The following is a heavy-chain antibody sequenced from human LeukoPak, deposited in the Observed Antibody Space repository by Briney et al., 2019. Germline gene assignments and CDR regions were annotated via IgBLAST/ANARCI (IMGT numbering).Heavy chain of an antibody. CDR3: ARDFFRTQQLVPDAWFDP. Sequence: KTGGSLRLSCAASGFTFSDYYMSWIRQAPGKGLEWVSYISSSGSTIYYADSVKGRFTISRDNAKNSLYLQMNSLRAEDTAVYYCARDFFRTQQLVPDAWFDPWGQGTLVTVSS. D-gene: IGHD6-13*01. V-gene: IGHV3-11*01. CDR2: ISSSGSTI. CDR1: GFTFSDYY. J-gene: IGHJ5*02.